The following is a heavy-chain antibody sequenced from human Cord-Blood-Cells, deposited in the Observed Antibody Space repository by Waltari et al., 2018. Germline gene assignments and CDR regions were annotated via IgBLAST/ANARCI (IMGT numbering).Heavy chain of an antibody. CDR1: GGSFSGYY. CDR3: ARGPFCGGGSCYSAIDY. V-gene: IGHV4-34*01. D-gene: IGHD2-15*01. CDR2: INHSGST. J-gene: IGHJ4*02. Sequence: QVQLQQWGAGLLKPSATLSLTCAVYGGSFSGYYWSWIRQPPGKGLEWIGEINHSGSTNYNPSLKSRVTISVDTSKNQFSLKLSSVTAADTAVYYCARGPFCGGGSCYSAIDYWGQGTLVTVSS.